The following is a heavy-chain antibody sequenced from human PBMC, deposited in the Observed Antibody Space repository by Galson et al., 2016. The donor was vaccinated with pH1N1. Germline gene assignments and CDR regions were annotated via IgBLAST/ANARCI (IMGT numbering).Heavy chain of an antibody. CDR1: GFTFSSVW. D-gene: IGHD1-14*01. CDR3: VKHVGSNGSY. J-gene: IGHJ4*02. V-gene: IGHV3-7*01. CDR2: IKGDGSQK. Sequence: SLRLSCAASGFTFSSVWMSWVRQAPGKGLEWVANIKGDGSQKYYVDSVKGRFTISRENAKNSVYLQMSSLRADDTAVYYSVKHVGSNGSYWGQGTLVTVSS.